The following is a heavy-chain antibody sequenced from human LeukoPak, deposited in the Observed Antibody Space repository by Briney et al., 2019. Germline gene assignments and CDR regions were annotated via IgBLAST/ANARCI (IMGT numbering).Heavy chain of an antibody. D-gene: IGHD1-1*01. V-gene: IGHV5-51*01. CDR3: ARQGPLTGDDFDI. J-gene: IGHJ3*02. CDR2: IYPGDSDT. Sequence: GESLQISCKGSGYSFTSYWIGWVRQMPGKGLEWMGIIYPGDSDTRYSPPFEGQVTISADKSISTAYLQWSSLKAWDTAMYYCARQGPLTGDDFDIWGQGTMITVSS. CDR1: GYSFTSYW.